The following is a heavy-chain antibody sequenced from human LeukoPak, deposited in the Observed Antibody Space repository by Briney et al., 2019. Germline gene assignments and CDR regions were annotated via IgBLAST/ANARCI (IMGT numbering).Heavy chain of an antibody. CDR3: ARVGDSSSSLDY. Sequence: GGSLRLSCAASGFTFDDYAMHWVRQVPGKGLVWVSRINSDGSSTSYADSVKGRFTISRDNAKNTLYLQMNSLRAEDTAVYYCARVGDSSSSLDYWGQGTLVTVSS. J-gene: IGHJ4*02. V-gene: IGHV3-74*01. CDR2: INSDGSST. CDR1: GFTFDDYA. D-gene: IGHD6-6*01.